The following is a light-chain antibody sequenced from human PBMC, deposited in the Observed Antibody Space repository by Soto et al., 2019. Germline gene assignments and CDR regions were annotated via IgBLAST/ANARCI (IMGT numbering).Light chain of an antibody. CDR1: SGHSTYA. CDR2: LNSDGRH. Sequence: QSVLTQSPSASASLGASVKLTCTLSSGHSTYAIAWHQQQPEKGPRYLMNLNSDGRHTKGDGIPDRFSGSSSGTERYLTISSLQSEDEADYYCQTWGTGLLVCGGGTKLTVL. CDR3: QTWGTGLLV. J-gene: IGLJ2*01. V-gene: IGLV4-69*01.